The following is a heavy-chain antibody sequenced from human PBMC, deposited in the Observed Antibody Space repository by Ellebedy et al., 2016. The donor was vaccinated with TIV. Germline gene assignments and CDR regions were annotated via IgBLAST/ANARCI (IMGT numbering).Heavy chain of an antibody. CDR2: IIPILGIA. Sequence: AASVKVSCKASGGTFSSYAISWVRQAPGQGLEWMGRIIPILGIANYAQQFQGRVTITSDKSTSTAYMELSSLRSEETAVYYCAREPSGRYYDSSGQASAFDIWGQGTMVTVSS. D-gene: IGHD3-22*01. CDR3: AREPSGRYYDSSGQASAFDI. J-gene: IGHJ3*02. V-gene: IGHV1-69*04. CDR1: GGTFSSYA.